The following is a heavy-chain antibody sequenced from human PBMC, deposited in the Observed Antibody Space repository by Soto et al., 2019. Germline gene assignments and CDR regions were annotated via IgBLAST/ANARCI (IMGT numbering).Heavy chain of an antibody. V-gene: IGHV1-46*01. J-gene: IGHJ6*02. CDR2: INPSGGST. D-gene: IGHD2-2*01. CDR1: GYTFTSYY. Sequence: GASVKVSCKASGYTFTSYYMHWVRQAPGQGLEWMGIINPSGGSTSYAQKFQGRVTMTRDTPTSTVYMELSSLRSEDTAVYYCARDLGYCSSTSCYPWYGMDVWGQGTTVTVSS. CDR3: ARDLGYCSSTSCYPWYGMDV.